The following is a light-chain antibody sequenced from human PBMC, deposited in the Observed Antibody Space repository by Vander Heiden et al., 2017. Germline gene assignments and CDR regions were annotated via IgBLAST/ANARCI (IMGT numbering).Light chain of an antibody. CDR3: QHYDNWPPFT. Sequence: EIVITQSPATLSVSPGERATLSCRARQSGYSNLAGYQQKPGQAPRLLIYGASTRATGSPVRCSGSGSGTECTLTISSLQSEEFAVYYCQHYDNWPPFTFGQGTKLEIK. CDR1: QSGYSN. J-gene: IGKJ2*01. V-gene: IGKV3-15*01. CDR2: GAS.